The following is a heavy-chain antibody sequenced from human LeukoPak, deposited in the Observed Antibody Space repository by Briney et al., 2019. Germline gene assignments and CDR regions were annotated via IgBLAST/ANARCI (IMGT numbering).Heavy chain of an antibody. Sequence: PSETLSLTCAVSGGSISSGGYPWSWIRQPPGKGLEWIGYIYHSGSTYYNPSLKSRVTISVDRSKNQFSLKLSSVTAADTAVYYCARWFFRGFDYWGQGTLVTVSS. V-gene: IGHV4-30-2*01. CDR3: ARWFFRGFDY. J-gene: IGHJ4*02. CDR1: GGSISSGGYP. CDR2: IYHSGST. D-gene: IGHD3-10*01.